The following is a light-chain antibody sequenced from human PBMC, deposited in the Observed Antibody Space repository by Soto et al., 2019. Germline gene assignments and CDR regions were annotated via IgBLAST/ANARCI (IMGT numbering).Light chain of an antibody. CDR3: SSYTTSSTSHVV. CDR2: DVS. Sequence: SALTQPASVSGSPGQSITISCTGTSSDVGGYNYVSWYQRHPGKAPKLMIYDVSNRPSGVSNRFSGSKSGNTASLTISGLQAEDEADYYCSSYTTSSTSHVVFGGGTKLTVL. J-gene: IGLJ2*01. CDR1: SSDVGGYNY. V-gene: IGLV2-14*01.